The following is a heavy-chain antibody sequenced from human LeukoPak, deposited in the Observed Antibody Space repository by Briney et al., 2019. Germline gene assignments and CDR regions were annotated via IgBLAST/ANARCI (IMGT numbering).Heavy chain of an antibody. CDR1: GGSISSYY. V-gene: IGHV4-59*01. J-gene: IGHJ4*02. CDR3: ARDREMAGDY. D-gene: IGHD5-24*01. Sequence: SETLSLTCTVSGGSISSYYWSWIRQPPGKGLEWIGYIYYSGSTNYNPSLKSRVTISVDTSKNQFSLKLSSVTAADTAVYYCARDREMAGDYWGQGTLVTVSS. CDR2: IYYSGST.